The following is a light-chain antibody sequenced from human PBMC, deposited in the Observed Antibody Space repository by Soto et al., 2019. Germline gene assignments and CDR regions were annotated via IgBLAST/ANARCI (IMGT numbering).Light chain of an antibody. Sequence: EIVLTQSPAALSLSPGERATLSCRASQRVSSYLAWYQQKPGQAPRLLIYDASNRATGIPARFSGSGSGTDFTLTISSREPEDFAVYYCQQRSNWPTFGQGTKVEIK. CDR3: QQRSNWPT. CDR2: DAS. CDR1: QRVSSY. J-gene: IGKJ1*01. V-gene: IGKV3-11*01.